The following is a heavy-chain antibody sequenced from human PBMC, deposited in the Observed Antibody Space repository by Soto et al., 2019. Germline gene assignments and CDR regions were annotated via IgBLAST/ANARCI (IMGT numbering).Heavy chain of an antibody. CDR1: GYTFSTYW. J-gene: IGHJ5*02. Sequence: GESLKISCKSSGYTFSTYWIVWVRQMPGKGLEWMGIIYPSDSRVNYNPSVQGQVALSADKSLSTTYLQWSSLKASDTAIYFCASGNVANYFDPWGQGTPVTVSS. V-gene: IGHV5-51*01. D-gene: IGHD3-10*01. CDR3: ASGNVANYFDP. CDR2: IYPSDSRV.